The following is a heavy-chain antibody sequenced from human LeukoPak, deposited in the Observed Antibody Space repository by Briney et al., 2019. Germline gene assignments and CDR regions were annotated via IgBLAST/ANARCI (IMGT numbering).Heavy chain of an antibody. J-gene: IGHJ6*02. CDR1: GFTVSSNY. CDR3: ARVSVKNTAMVYYYYYGMDV. Sequence: PGGSLRLSCAASGFTVSSNYMSWVRQAPGKGLEWVSVIYSGGSTYYADSVKGRFTISRDNSKNTLYLQMNSLRAEDTAVYYCARVSVKNTAMVYYYYYGMDVWGQGTMVTVSS. D-gene: IGHD5-18*01. CDR2: IYSGGST. V-gene: IGHV3-66*01.